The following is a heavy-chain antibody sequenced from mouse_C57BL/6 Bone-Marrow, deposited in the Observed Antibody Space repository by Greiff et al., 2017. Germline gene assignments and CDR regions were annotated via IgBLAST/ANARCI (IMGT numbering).Heavy chain of an antibody. CDR2: IHPNSGST. V-gene: IGHV1-64*01. J-gene: IGHJ4*01. CDR3: ARGDYGNHHYAMDY. Sequence: VQLQQPGAELVKPGASVKLSCKASGYTFTSYWMHWVKQRPGQGLEWIGMIHPNSGSTNYNEKFKSKATLTVDKSSSTAYMQLSSLISEDSAVYYCARGDYGNHHYAMDYWGQGTSVTVSS. D-gene: IGHD2-1*01. CDR1: GYTFTSYW.